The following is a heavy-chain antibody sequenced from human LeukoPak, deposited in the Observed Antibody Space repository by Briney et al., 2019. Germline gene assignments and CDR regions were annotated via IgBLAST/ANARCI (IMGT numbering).Heavy chain of an antibody. J-gene: IGHJ6*03. D-gene: IGHD3-10*01. V-gene: IGHV1-69*13. CDR1: GGAFTRAA. CDR3: ATPRMEYYGSGIHYSYYYLDV. Sequence: GASVKVSCKASGGAFTRAAVSWVRQAPGQGLEWMGGVLPHSGIADYAQKFQGRVTLTADASRSTAYMQLNSLTSEDTAVYYCATPRMEYYGSGIHYSYYYLDVWGSGTAVTVSS. CDR2: VLPHSGIA.